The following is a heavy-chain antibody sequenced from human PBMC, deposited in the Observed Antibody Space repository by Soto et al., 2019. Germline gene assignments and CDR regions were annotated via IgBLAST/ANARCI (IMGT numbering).Heavy chain of an antibody. CDR3: ARDKITGLFDY. D-gene: IGHD2-8*02. CDR2: INHSGST. V-gene: IGHV4-34*01. CDR1: GGSISSWY. Sequence: SETLSLTCTVSGGSISSWYWSWIRQPPGKGLEWIGEINHSGSTNYNPSLKSRVTISVDTSKNQFSLKLTSVTAADTAVYYCARDKITGLFDYWGQGSLVT. J-gene: IGHJ4*02.